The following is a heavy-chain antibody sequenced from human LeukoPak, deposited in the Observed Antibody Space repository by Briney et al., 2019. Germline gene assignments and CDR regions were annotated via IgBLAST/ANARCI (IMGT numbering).Heavy chain of an antibody. CDR2: IKEDGSEK. CDR1: GFTFSEYW. J-gene: IGHJ4*02. D-gene: IGHD4-17*01. Sequence: GGSLRLSCAASGFTFSEYWMTWVRQAPGKGLEWVASIKEDGSEKYYVDSVEGRCTISRDNAKNSLYLQMNSLRVEDTAMYYCARFPTGFDYWGQGTLVTVSS. CDR3: ARFPTGFDY. V-gene: IGHV3-7*05.